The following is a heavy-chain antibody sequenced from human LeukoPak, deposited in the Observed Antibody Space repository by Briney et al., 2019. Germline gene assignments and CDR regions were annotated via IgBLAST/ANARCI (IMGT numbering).Heavy chain of an antibody. CDR2: VNWDGGTT. D-gene: IGHD2-2*01. CDR1: GFTFDDYA. J-gene: IGHJ4*02. V-gene: IGHV3-43D*03. Sequence: GGSLRLSCAASGFTFDDYAMHWVRQAPGKGLEWVSLVNWDGGTTYYADSVKGRFTISRDNNKNSLYLQMNSLRLEDTALYYCVKAIGPVTSSPRFDYWGQGTLVTVSS. CDR3: VKAIGPVTSSPRFDY.